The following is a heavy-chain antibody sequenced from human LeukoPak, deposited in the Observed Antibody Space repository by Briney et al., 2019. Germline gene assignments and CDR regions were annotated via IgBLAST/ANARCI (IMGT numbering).Heavy chain of an antibody. CDR3: AKDQGGTYDSSGYYYRY. CDR2: ISGSGGST. J-gene: IGHJ4*02. Sequence: GGSLRLSCAASGFTFSSYAMSWVRQAPGKGLEGVSAISGSGGSTYYADSVKGRFTISRDNSKNTLYLQMNSLRAEDTAVYYCAKDQGGTYDSSGYYYRYWGQGTLVTVSS. CDR1: GFTFSSYA. V-gene: IGHV3-23*01. D-gene: IGHD3-22*01.